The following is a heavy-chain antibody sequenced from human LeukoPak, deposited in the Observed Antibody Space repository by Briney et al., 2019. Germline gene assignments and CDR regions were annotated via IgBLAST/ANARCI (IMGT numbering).Heavy chain of an antibody. CDR2: VYYSGST. CDR1: GDSISISY. D-gene: IGHD4-23*01. CDR3: AKEGYGGNDY. V-gene: IGHV4-59*01. Sequence: SETLSLTCTVSGDSISISYWSWIRQPPGKGLEWIGYVYYSGSTTYNPSLKSRVTISLDTSKNQFSLKLTSVTAADTAIYYCAKEGYGGNDYWGPGALVTVSS. J-gene: IGHJ4*02.